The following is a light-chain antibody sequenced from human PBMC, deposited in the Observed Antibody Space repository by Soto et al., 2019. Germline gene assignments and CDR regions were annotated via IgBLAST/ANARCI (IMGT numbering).Light chain of an antibody. V-gene: IGKV3-20*01. CDR3: QQYGSSPRT. J-gene: IGKJ1*01. CDR1: QLVVTSY. CDR2: GAL. Sequence: EIVLTQSPGTLSLSPGERATLSCRASQLVVTSYLHWYQHRPGQAPRLLISGALTRATGIPDRFSGSGSGTDFTLTISRLEPEDCAVYYCQQYGSSPRTFGQGTKVEIK.